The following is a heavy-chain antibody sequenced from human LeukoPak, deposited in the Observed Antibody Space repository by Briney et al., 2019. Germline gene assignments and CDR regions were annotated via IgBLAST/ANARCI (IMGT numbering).Heavy chain of an antibody. CDR3: ARHRSRMVRGGDWFDP. CDR2: IKQDGSET. V-gene: IGHV3-7*01. D-gene: IGHD3-10*01. Sequence: GGSLRLSCAASGFTFSGYWMSWVRQAPGKGLEWVANIKQDGSETYYVDSMKGRFTISRDNAKNSLYLQMNTLRAEDTALYYCARHRSRMVRGGDWFDPWGQGTLVTVSS. J-gene: IGHJ5*02. CDR1: GFTFSGYW.